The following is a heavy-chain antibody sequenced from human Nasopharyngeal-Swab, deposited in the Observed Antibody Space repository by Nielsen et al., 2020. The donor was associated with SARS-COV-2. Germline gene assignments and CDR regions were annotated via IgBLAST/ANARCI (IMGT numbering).Heavy chain of an antibody. D-gene: IGHD3-16*01. CDR2: ISYDGSNK. CDR3: AKDLGLERLEAFDI. V-gene: IGHV3-30-3*01. Sequence: GGSLRLSCAASGFTFSSYAMHWVRQAPGKGLEWVAVISYDGSNKYYADSVKGRFTISRDNAKNSLYLQMNSLRAEDTALYYCAKDLGLERLEAFDIWGQGTMVTVSS. J-gene: IGHJ3*02. CDR1: GFTFSSYA.